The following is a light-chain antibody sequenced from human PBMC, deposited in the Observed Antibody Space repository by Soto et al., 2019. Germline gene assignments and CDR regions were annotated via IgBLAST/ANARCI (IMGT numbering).Light chain of an antibody. CDR3: QKYNSAPWT. J-gene: IGKJ1*01. Sequence: DIQMTQSPSSLSASVGDRVTITCRASQGISNYLAWYQQQPGKVPKLLIYVASTLQSGVPSRFSGSGSGTDFTLTISSLQAEDFATDYCQKYNSAPWTFGQGTKVEIK. V-gene: IGKV1-27*01. CDR2: VAS. CDR1: QGISNY.